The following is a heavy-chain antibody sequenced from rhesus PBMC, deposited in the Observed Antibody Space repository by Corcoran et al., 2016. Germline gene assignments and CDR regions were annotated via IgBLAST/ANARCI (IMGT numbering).Heavy chain of an antibody. CDR2: INSGGGST. CDR3: AKDHSYGNYGGYFDY. Sequence: EVQLVETGGGLVQPGGSLKLSCAASGFTFSSYGMSWVRQAPGKGLEWVSAINSGGGSTNYADSVKGRVTISRDNSKNTLSLQMNSLRAEDTAVYYCAKDHSYGNYGGYFDYWGQGVLVTVSS. J-gene: IGHJ4*01. D-gene: IGHD4-35*01. V-gene: IGHV3S5*01. CDR1: GFTFSSYG.